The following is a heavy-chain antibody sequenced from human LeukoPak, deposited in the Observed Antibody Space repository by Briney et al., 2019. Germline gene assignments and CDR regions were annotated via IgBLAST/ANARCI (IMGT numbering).Heavy chain of an antibody. CDR2: ISSDGGRT. J-gene: IGHJ6*02. Sequence: GGSLRLSCSASGFTFSSFAMFWVRQAPGKGLEYVSGISSDGGRTNYADSVKARFTISRDNSKVTLYLQMTSLRPEDTAVYYCARNAYGAQTPSDVWGQGTTVTVSS. CDR3: ARNAYGAQTPSDV. CDR1: GFTFSSFA. V-gene: IGHV3-64*04. D-gene: IGHD4-17*01.